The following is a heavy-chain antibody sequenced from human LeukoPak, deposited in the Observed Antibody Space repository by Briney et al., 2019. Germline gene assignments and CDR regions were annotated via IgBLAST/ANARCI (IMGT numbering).Heavy chain of an antibody. CDR2: INHSGST. CDR3: ARGAGSYYNEDDY. V-gene: IGHV4-34*01. Sequence: PSETLSLTCAVYGGSFSGYYWSWIRQPPGKGLEWIGEINHSGSTNYNPSLKSRVTISVDTSKNQFSLKLSSVTAADTAVYYCARGAGSYYNEDDYWGQGTLVTVSS. CDR1: GGSFSGYY. J-gene: IGHJ4*02. D-gene: IGHD3-10*01.